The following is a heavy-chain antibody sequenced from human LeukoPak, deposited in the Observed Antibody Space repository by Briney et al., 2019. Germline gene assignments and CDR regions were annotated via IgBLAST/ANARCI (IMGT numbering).Heavy chain of an antibody. J-gene: IGHJ4*02. V-gene: IGHV1-2*02. CDR1: GYTFTGYY. CDR3: ASDGSDPQGEYYFDY. Sequence: GASVKVSCKASGYTFTGYYMHWVRQAPGQGLEWMGWINPNSGGTNYAQKFQGRVTMTRDMSTSTVYMELSSLRSEDTAVYYCASDGSDPQGEYYFDYWGQGTLVTVSS. CDR2: INPNSGGT. D-gene: IGHD3-10*01.